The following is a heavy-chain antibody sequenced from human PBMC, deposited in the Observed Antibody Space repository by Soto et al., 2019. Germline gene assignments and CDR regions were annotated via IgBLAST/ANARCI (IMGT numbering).Heavy chain of an antibody. CDR2: IYHSGTT. CDR1: GGSLSSYY. CDR3: ARSERTLSYYYGMDV. V-gene: IGHV4-34*01. Sequence: PSDTLSLTCAVYGGSLSSYYWNGIRQPPGKGLEWIGEIYHSGTTNYNPSLKSRVTISADTSKNQFSLKLTSVTAADTAVYYCARSERTLSYYYGMDVWGQGTTVTVSS. J-gene: IGHJ6*02.